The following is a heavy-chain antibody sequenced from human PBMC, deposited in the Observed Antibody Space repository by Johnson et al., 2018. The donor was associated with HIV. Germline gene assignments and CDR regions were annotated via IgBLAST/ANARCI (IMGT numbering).Heavy chain of an antibody. D-gene: IGHD6-19*01. J-gene: IGHJ3*02. Sequence: VQLVESGGGLVQPGGSLRLSCAASGFSFSDYDMHWVRQLTGKSLEWVSALGTAGDTFYPGSVTGRFTISRENPKNSLYLQMNSLRAGDTAIYYCARGGSSGWSGFLAFDIWGQGTMVTVSS. V-gene: IGHV3-13*01. CDR1: GFSFSDYD. CDR3: ARGGSSGWSGFLAFDI. CDR2: LGTAGDT.